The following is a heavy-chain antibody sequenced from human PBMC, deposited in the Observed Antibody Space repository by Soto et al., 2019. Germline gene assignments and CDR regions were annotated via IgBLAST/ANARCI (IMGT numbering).Heavy chain of an antibody. CDR3: ANSPRITMYDY. CDR1: GFSLSTNGVG. Sequence: QITLKESGPTLVKPTQTLTLTCTFSGFSLSTNGVGVGWIRQPPGKALEWLALIYWDDDKRYSPSLKSRLTIPKDPSKNQVVLTITNMDTVDTATYYCANSPRITMYDYWGQGTMVTVST. D-gene: IGHD3-10*02. CDR2: IYWDDDK. J-gene: IGHJ4*02. V-gene: IGHV2-5*02.